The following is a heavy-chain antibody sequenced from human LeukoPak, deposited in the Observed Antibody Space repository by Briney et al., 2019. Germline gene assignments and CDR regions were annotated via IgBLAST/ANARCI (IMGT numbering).Heavy chain of an antibody. D-gene: IGHD5-18*01. J-gene: IGHJ3*02. CDR2: IYSGGST. V-gene: IGHV3-66*01. CDR3: ARAVDTAMVTAFDI. Sequence: SGGSLILSCAASGFTVSSNYMSWVRQAPGKGLEWVSVIYSGGSTYYADSVKGRFTISRDNSKNTLYLQMNSLRAEDTAVYYCARAVDTAMVTAFDIWGQGTMVTVSS. CDR1: GFTVSSNY.